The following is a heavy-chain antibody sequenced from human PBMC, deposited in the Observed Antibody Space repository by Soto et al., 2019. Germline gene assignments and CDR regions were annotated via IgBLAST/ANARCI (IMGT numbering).Heavy chain of an antibody. CDR3: AREPDQTVATVPEGWFDP. Sequence: QVQLVQSGAEVKKPGSSVKVSCTASGGTFSSYAISWVRQAPGQGLEWMGGIIPIFGTANYAQKFQGRVTITADESTSTAYMERSSLRSEDTAVYYCAREPDQTVATVPEGWFDPLGQGTLVTVSS. V-gene: IGHV1-69*01. CDR1: GGTFSSYA. CDR2: IIPIFGTA. J-gene: IGHJ5*02. D-gene: IGHD5-12*01.